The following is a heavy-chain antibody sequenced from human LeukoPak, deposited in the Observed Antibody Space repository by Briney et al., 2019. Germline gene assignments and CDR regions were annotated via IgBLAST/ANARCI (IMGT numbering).Heavy chain of an antibody. Sequence: PSETLSLTCSVSGGSIGGYYWSWIRQPPGKGLEWIGYIYYSGNTIYNPSLKSRVTMSVDTSRNQFSLKLSSVTAADTAVYYCAREGGSYRPLDYSGQGTLVTVSS. V-gene: IGHV4-59*12. CDR1: GGSIGGYY. CDR3: AREGGSYRPLDY. J-gene: IGHJ4*02. D-gene: IGHD3-16*02. CDR2: IYYSGNT.